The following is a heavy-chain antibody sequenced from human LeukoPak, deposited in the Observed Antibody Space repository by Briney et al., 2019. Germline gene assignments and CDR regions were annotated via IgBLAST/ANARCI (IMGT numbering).Heavy chain of an antibody. D-gene: IGHD6-19*01. CDR3: TTDGSGRYRDAFDI. CDR2: IKSKTDGGTT. J-gene: IGHJ3*02. V-gene: IGHV3-15*01. CDR1: GFTFSNAW. Sequence: GGSLRLSCAASGFTFSNAWMSWVRQAPGKGLEWVGRIKSKTDGGTTDYAAPVKGRFTISRDDSKNTLYLQMNSLKTEDTAVYYCTTDGSGRYRDAFDIWGQGTMVTVSS.